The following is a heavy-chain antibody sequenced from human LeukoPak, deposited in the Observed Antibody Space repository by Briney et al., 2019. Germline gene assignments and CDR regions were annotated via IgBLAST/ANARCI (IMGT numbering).Heavy chain of an antibody. CDR3: ARIASAATTFDY. D-gene: IGHD6-13*01. J-gene: IGHJ4*02. Sequence: SETLSPTCTVSGGSISSYYWSWIRQPPGKGLEWIGYIYYSGSTNYNPSLKSRLTISVDTSKNQFSLKLRSVTAADTAVYYCARIASAATTFDYWGQGTLVTVSS. V-gene: IGHV4-59*01. CDR2: IYYSGST. CDR1: GGSISSYY.